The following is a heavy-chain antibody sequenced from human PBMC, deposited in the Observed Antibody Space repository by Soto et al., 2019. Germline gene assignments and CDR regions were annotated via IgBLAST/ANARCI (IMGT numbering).Heavy chain of an antibody. CDR3: AKDLDPTVTTGFDY. Sequence: PGGSLRLSCAASGFTFDDYAMHWVRQAPGKGLEWVSGISWNSGSIGYADSVKGRFTISRDNAKNSLYLQMNSLRAEDTALYYCAKDLDPTVTTGFDYWGQGTLVTVSS. J-gene: IGHJ4*02. CDR1: GFTFDDYA. V-gene: IGHV3-9*01. CDR2: ISWNSGSI. D-gene: IGHD4-17*01.